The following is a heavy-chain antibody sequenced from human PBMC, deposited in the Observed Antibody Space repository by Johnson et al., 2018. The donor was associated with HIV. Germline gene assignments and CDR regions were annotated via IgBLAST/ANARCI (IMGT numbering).Heavy chain of an antibody. CDR3: ARAKSSGWYSDAFDI. CDR2: IKQDGSEK. Sequence: VHLVESGGGLVQPGGSLRLSCAASGFTFSSYWMNWVRQAPGKGLEWLANIKQDGSEKYYVDSVKGRFTISRDNAKNSLYLQMNSLRAEDTAVYYCARAKSSGWYSDAFDIWGQGTMVTVSS. J-gene: IGHJ3*02. D-gene: IGHD6-19*01. V-gene: IGHV3-7*05. CDR1: GFTFSSYW.